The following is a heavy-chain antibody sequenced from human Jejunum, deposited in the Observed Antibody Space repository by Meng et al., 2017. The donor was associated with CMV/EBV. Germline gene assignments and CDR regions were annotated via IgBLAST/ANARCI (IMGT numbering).Heavy chain of an antibody. D-gene: IGHD1-26*01. Sequence: SCKASEYIVTAYHRHWVRQAPGQGLEWMGIIKSDGESNIYAQKFEDRVTMTRDMSASTVYMDLTSLRSEDTAVYYCARELPHTYYFASWGQGTLVTVSS. V-gene: IGHV1-46*01. CDR1: EYIVTAYH. J-gene: IGHJ4*02. CDR3: ARELPHTYYFAS. CDR2: IKSDGESN.